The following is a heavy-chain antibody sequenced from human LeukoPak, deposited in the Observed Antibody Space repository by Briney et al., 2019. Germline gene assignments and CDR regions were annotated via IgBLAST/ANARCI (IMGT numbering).Heavy chain of an antibody. Sequence: GGSLRLSCSASGXTFSSFAIHRVRQAPGKGLEYVSAISPSGGSTFYPDSVKGRFTISRDNSKNTVYLQLSSLRAEDTAVYYCVKRALTTAWIDNWGQGTLVTVSS. V-gene: IGHV3-64D*09. D-gene: IGHD3-3*01. CDR1: GXTFSSFA. J-gene: IGHJ4*02. CDR2: ISPSGGST. CDR3: VKRALTTAWIDN.